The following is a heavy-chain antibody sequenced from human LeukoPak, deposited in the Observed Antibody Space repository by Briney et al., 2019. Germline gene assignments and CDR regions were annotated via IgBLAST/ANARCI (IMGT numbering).Heavy chain of an antibody. J-gene: IGHJ4*01. CDR3: ARDGTAAGLYFDL. CDR2: IRQDGSEK. D-gene: IGHD6-13*01. CDR1: GFKFTDYW. Sequence: PGGCLRLSCEVSGFKFTDYWMNWVRQAPGKGPEWVASIRQDGSEKTYVDSVKGRFTISRDNTKNSLSLQLNGLRAEDTAVYYWARDGTAAGLYFDLWGQGTLVTVSS. V-gene: IGHV3-7*01.